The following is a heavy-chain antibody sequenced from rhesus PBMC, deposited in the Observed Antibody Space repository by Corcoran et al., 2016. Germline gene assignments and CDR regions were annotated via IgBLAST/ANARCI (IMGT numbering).Heavy chain of an antibody. V-gene: IGHV3S5*01. Sequence: LQLQESGPGLVRASETLSLTCAVSGASIRSYWWSWVSQAPGKGLEWVSAICDPTYYADSVKGRFTISRDNSKNTLSLQMNTLRVEDTAVYYCVKESRGYGLDSWGQGVVVTVSS. CDR3: VKESRGYGLDS. CDR2: ICDPT. D-gene: IGHD3-34*01. CDR1: GASIRSYW. J-gene: IGHJ6*01.